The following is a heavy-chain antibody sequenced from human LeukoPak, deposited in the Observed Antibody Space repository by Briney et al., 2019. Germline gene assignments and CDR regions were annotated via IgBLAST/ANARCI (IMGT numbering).Heavy chain of an antibody. CDR3: ARGRIYNAYCGGDCYPAPFDY. J-gene: IGHJ4*02. Sequence: GGSLRLSCAASGFTFSSYGMNWVRQAPGKGLEWVSYISSSGSTIYYADSVKGRFTISRDNAKHSLYLQMNSLRAEDTAVYYCARGRIYNAYCGGDCYPAPFDYWGQGALVTVSS. CDR1: GFTFSSYG. D-gene: IGHD2-21*02. CDR2: ISSSGSTI. V-gene: IGHV3-48*04.